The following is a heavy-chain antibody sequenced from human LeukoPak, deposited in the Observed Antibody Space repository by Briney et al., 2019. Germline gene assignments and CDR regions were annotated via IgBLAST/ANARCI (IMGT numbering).Heavy chain of an antibody. J-gene: IGHJ4*02. CDR3: ARAGSHWHYVY. CDR2: IKQDGSER. Sequence: GGTLRLSCAASGFTFSGFSMSWVRQSPTKGLEWVANIKQDGSERYYVDSVKGRFTISRDNAKNSLSLQMNNLRVEDTAVYYCARAGSHWHYVYWGQGTVVTVSS. D-gene: IGHD3-10*01. CDR1: GFTFSGFS. V-gene: IGHV3-7*01.